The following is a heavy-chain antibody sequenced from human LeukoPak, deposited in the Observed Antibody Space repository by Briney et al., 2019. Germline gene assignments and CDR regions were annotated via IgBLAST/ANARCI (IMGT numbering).Heavy chain of an antibody. CDR1: GGSLGSYY. J-gene: IGHJ6*02. CDR2: IYFTGST. Sequence: SETLSLTCTVSGGSLGSYYWTWIRQPPGKGLEWIGYIYFTGSTNYNPSLKGRVTMSVDTSNNQFSLRLTSVTAADTAVYYCARADCSTTSCPMDVWGQGATVTVSS. V-gene: IGHV4-59*01. D-gene: IGHD2-2*01. CDR3: ARADCSTTSCPMDV.